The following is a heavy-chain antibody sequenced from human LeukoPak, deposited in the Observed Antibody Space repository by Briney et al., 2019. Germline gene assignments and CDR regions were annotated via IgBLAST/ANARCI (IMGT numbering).Heavy chain of an antibody. J-gene: IGHJ4*02. CDR3: ARGDAVADLYYFDY. CDR1: GGSTSSYY. CDR2: IYTSGST. Sequence: SETLSLTCTVSGGSTSSYYWSWIRQPAGKGLEWIGRIYTSGSTNYNPSLKSRVTVSVDTSKNQFSLKLSSVTAADTAVYYCARGDAVADLYYFDYWGQGTLVTVSS. V-gene: IGHV4-4*07. D-gene: IGHD6-19*01.